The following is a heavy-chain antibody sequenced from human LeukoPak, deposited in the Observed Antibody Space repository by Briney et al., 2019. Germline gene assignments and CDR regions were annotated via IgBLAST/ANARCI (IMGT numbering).Heavy chain of an antibody. J-gene: IGHJ4*02. D-gene: IGHD3-9*01. CDR1: GFTFSSYG. Sequence: PGGSLRLSCAASGFTFSSYGMHWVRQAPGKGLEWVAVISYDGSNKYYADSVKGRFTISRDNSKNTLYLQMNSLRAEDTAVYYCAKGGLRYFDWFIDYWGQGTLVTVSS. CDR2: ISYDGSNK. CDR3: AKGGLRYFDWFIDY. V-gene: IGHV3-30*18.